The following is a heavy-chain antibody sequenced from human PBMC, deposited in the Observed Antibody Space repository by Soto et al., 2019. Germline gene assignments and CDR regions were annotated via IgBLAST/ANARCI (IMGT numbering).Heavy chain of an antibody. CDR1: GDTFSNYA. Sequence: QVQLVQSAAEVKNPGSSVKVSCTASGDTFSNYAFSWVRQAPGQGLEWMGGIIPMFGKPNFAGIFQGSVTFTAVDATQAVYMALPHLRYEDRAVYFWGRPYRSAWYWGAWFWGQGDLVTVSA. CDR3: GRPYRSAWYWGAWF. V-gene: IGHV1-69*19. CDR2: IIPMFGKP. D-gene: IGHD6-19*01. J-gene: IGHJ4*02.